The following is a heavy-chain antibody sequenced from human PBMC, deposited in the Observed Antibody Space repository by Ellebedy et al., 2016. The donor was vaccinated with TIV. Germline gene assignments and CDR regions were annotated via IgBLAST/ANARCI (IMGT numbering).Heavy chain of an antibody. D-gene: IGHD6-13*01. CDR3: ARSPRAAADKFDY. CDR1: GYTFTSYY. CDR2: INPSGGST. J-gene: IGHJ4*02. V-gene: IGHV1-46*01. Sequence: ASVKVSXKASGYTFTSYYMHWVRQAPGQGLEWMGIINPSGGSTSYAQKFQGRVTMTRDTFTSTVYMELSSLRSEDTAVYYCARSPRAAADKFDYWGQGTLVTVSS.